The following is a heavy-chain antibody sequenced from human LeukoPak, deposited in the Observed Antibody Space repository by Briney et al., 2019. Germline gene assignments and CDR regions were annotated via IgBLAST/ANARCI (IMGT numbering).Heavy chain of an antibody. D-gene: IGHD3-22*01. CDR3: ARGSLTYYDSSGYYYRAFDI. CDR2: IYYSGST. Sequence: PSETLSLTCTVSGGSVSSGSYYWSWIRQHPGKGLEWIGYIYYSGSTYYNPSLKSRVTISVDTSKNQFSLKLSSVTAADTAVYYCARGSLTYYDSSGYYYRAFDIWGQGTMVTVSS. V-gene: IGHV4-31*03. CDR1: GGSVSSGSYY. J-gene: IGHJ3*02.